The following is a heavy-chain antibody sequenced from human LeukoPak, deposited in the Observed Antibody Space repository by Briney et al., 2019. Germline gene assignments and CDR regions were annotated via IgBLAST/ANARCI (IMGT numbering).Heavy chain of an antibody. D-gene: IGHD2-2*02. CDR3: AKGGEEYQLLYPFDY. Sequence: QPGGSLRLSCAASGFTFSSYAMSWVRQAPGKGLEWVSAISGSGGSTYYADSVKGRFTISGDNSKNTLYLQMNSLRAEDTAVYYCAKGGEEYQLLYPFDYWGQGTLVTVSS. V-gene: IGHV3-23*01. CDR2: ISGSGGST. CDR1: GFTFSSYA. J-gene: IGHJ4*02.